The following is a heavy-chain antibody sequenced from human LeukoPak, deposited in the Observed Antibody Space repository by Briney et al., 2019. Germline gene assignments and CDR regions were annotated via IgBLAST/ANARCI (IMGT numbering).Heavy chain of an antibody. CDR2: IYLGDSAT. J-gene: IGHJ4*02. CDR3: ARVAGNGYPDY. CDR1: GYSFTNYW. D-gene: IGHD5-24*01. Sequence: GESWKISCKGSGYSFTNYWIGWVRQMPGKGLEWMGIIYLGDSATRDSPSFEGQVTISAEKSISTAYLQWSSLKASDTAMYFCARVAGNGYPDYWGQGTLVSVSS. V-gene: IGHV5-51*01.